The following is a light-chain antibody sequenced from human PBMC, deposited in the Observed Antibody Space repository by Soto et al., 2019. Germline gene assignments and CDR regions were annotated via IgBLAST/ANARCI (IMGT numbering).Light chain of an antibody. Sequence: EVVMTQSPATLSVSPGETATLSCRASQSVSTNVAWFQQKRGQVPMLLIYGPSTRATGIPANFSGSGSGTEFTLTISYLQSEDFAVYYCQQYNKWPLTFGGGTKVEIK. V-gene: IGKV3-15*01. CDR3: QQYNKWPLT. J-gene: IGKJ4*01. CDR1: QSVSTN. CDR2: GPS.